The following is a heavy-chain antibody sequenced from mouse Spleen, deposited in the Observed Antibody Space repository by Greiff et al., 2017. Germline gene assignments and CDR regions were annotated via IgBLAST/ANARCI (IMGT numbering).Heavy chain of an antibody. CDR1: GFTFSSYA. CDR2: ISSGGSYT. J-gene: IGHJ4*01. V-gene: IGHV5-9-3*01. CDR3: ARLGERYYAMDY. Sequence: EVHLVESGGGLVKPGGSLKLSCAASGFTFSSYALSWVRRTPEKRLEWVATISSGGSYTYYPDSVKGRFTISRDNAKNTLYLQMSSLRSEDTAMYYCARLGERYYAMDYWGQGTSVTVSS.